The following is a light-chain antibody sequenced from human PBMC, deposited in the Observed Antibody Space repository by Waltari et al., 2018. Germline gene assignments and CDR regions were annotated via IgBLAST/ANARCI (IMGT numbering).Light chain of an antibody. CDR3: QSYDSSLSGSVV. J-gene: IGLJ2*01. CDR2: GNS. Sequence: QSVLTQPPSVSGAPGQRVTISCTGSSSNIGAGYDVHWYQQLPGTAPKLLIYGNSKRPSGVPDRFSGSTSGTSASLAITGIQAEDEADYYCQSYDSSLSGSVVFGGGTKLTVL. V-gene: IGLV1-40*01. CDR1: SSNIGAGYD.